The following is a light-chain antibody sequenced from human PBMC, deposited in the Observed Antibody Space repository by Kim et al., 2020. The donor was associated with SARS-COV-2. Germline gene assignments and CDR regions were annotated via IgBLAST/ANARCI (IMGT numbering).Light chain of an antibody. CDR3: QQYYKSPFT. CDR1: HTILSSSTNKNY. Sequence: AAINCKSSHTILSSSTNKNYLAWYQQKPGQPPKLLIYWSSTRQSGIPDRFSGSGSGTDFTLTINSLQAEDVAVYFCQQYYKSPFTFGRGTKVDIK. V-gene: IGKV4-1*01. J-gene: IGKJ4*01. CDR2: WSS.